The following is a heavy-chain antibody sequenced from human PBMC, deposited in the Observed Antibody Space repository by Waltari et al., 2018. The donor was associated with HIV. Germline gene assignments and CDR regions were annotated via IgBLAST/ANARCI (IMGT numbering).Heavy chain of an antibody. Sequence: QVQLVESGGGVVQPGRSLRLSCAASGFTSRNFAMTWVRQAPGKGLEWVAVIWYDGDNKYYADSVKGRFTISRDNSKNTLYLQMNSLRVEDTAVYYCARGGYYYDISGYYHYWGQGTLVTVSS. CDR2: IWYDGDNK. V-gene: IGHV3-33*01. J-gene: IGHJ4*02. D-gene: IGHD3-22*01. CDR1: GFTSRNFA. CDR3: ARGGYYYDISGYYHY.